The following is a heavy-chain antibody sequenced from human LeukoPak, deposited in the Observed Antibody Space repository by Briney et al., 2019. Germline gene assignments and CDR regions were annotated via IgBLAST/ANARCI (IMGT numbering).Heavy chain of an antibody. CDR1: AFTFSSYA. V-gene: IGHV3-23*01. CDR3: AKDDQTYSNYGFDY. Sequence: GGSLRLSCAASAFTFSSYAISWVRQAPGKGLEWVSAISGSGGSTYYAGSVKGRFTISRDNSKNTLYLQMNSLRAEDTAVYYCAKDDQTYSNYGFDYRGQGTLVTVS. J-gene: IGHJ4*02. CDR2: ISGSGGST. D-gene: IGHD4-11*01.